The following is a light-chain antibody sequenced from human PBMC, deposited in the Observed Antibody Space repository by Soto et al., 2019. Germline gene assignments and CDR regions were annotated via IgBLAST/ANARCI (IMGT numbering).Light chain of an antibody. J-gene: IGLJ2*01. CDR2: KND. V-gene: IGLV6-57*04. CDR1: GGSIASNH. CDR3: QSYDSNSVV. Sequence: NFMLTQPHSVSESPGKTVTISCTRSGGSIASNHVQWYQQRPGSAPTTVIYKNDQRPSGVPDWFSGSIDGSSNSASLTISGLKTEDEADFYCQSYDSNSVVFGGGTKVTVL.